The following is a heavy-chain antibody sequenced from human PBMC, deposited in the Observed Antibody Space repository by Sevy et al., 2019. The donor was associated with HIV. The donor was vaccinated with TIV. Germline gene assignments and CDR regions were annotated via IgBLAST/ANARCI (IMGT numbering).Heavy chain of an antibody. CDR2: ISTFNVNT. CDR1: GYTFTSYG. V-gene: IGHV1-18*01. Sequence: ASLKVSCKASGYTFTSYGISWVRQAPGQGLEWMGWISTFNVNTNNAQKFQGRVTMTTDTSTSTAYMELRSLRSDDTAVYYCARDDCSSLSCHGSLLYWGQGTLVTVSS. CDR3: ARDDCSSLSCHGSLLY. D-gene: IGHD2-2*01. J-gene: IGHJ1*01.